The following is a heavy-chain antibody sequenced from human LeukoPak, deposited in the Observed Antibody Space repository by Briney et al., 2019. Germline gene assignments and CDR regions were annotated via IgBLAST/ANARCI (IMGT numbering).Heavy chain of an antibody. Sequence: PGGSLRLSCAASGFTVSSNYMSWVRQAPGKGLEWVSVIYSGGSTYYADSVKGRFTISRDNSRNTLFLQMNNLRADDTAVYYCAKPPGNDLSRYFVLWGRGTLVTVSS. V-gene: IGHV3-53*01. CDR3: AKPPGNDLSRYFVL. CDR2: IYSGGST. J-gene: IGHJ2*01. D-gene: IGHD1-1*01. CDR1: GFTVSSNY.